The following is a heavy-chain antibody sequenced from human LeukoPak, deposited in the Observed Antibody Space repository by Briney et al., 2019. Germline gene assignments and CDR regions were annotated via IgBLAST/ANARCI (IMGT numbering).Heavy chain of an antibody. CDR2: IYYSGST. Sequence: SETLSLTCTVSGGSISSYYWSWIRQPPGKGLEWIGYIYYSGSTNYNPSLKSRVTISVDTSKNQFSLKLSSVTAADTAVYYCAREMDSSSSFDYWGQGTLVTVSS. J-gene: IGHJ4*02. CDR3: AREMDSSSSFDY. D-gene: IGHD6-6*01. CDR1: GGSISSYY. V-gene: IGHV4-59*01.